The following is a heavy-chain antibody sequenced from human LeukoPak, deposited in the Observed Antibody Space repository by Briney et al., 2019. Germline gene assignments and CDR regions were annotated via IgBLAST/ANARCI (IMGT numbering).Heavy chain of an antibody. CDR2: IRYDRSNK. CDR3: AKEIVVVPAAIWVGFDY. CDR1: AFTFCSYD. D-gene: IGHD2-2*02. Sequence: GGSLRLSCAASAFTFCSYDMLWVRKAPGKGLVWVTFIRYDRSNKSYADSVKGRFTISRGNSKNTLYLQMNSLRAEDTAVYYCAKEIVVVPAAIWVGFDYWGQGTLVTVSS. V-gene: IGHV3-30*02. J-gene: IGHJ4*02.